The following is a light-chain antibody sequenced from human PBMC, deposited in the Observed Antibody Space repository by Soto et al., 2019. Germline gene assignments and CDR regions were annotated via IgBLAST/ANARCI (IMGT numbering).Light chain of an antibody. CDR1: TSNIGSNY. CDR2: RNN. CDR3: STWDDSLNGWV. V-gene: IGLV1-47*01. J-gene: IGLJ3*02. Sequence: QSLLTQPPSASGTPGQGVTISCSGSTSNIGSNYVYWYQQLPGTAPKLLIYRNNQRPSGVPDRFSGSKSGTTASLAISGVQSEDEADYYCSTWDDSLNGWVFGGGTKLTVL.